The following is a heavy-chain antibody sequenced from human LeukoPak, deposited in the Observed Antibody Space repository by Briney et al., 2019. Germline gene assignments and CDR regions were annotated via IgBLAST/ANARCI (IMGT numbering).Heavy chain of an antibody. CDR2: IYHSGST. Sequence: SETLSLTCTVSGGSISSGDNYWNWIRQAPGEGLEWIGYIYHSGSTYYNPSLKSRVTISVDRSKNQFSLKLSSVTAADTAVYYCARARYYYGSGSYSATGVYYWGQGTLVTISS. V-gene: IGHV4-30-2*01. CDR1: GGSISSGDNY. CDR3: ARARYYYGSGSYSATGVYY. D-gene: IGHD3-10*01. J-gene: IGHJ4*02.